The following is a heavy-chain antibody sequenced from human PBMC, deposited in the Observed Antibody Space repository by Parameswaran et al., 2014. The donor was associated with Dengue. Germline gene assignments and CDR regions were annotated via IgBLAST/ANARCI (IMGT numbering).Heavy chain of an antibody. V-gene: IGHV4-34*01. Sequence: WIRQPPGKGLEWIGDINHSGDTNYNPSLKSRLTISSDTSRDRFSLKLSSVTAADTADYYCARLNLAGFYLEVWGKGTTVTVSS. CDR3: ARLNLAGFYLEV. CDR2: INHSGDT. J-gene: IGHJ6*03.